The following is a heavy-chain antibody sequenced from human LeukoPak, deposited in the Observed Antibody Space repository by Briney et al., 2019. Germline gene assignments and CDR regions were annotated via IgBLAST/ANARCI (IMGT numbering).Heavy chain of an antibody. D-gene: IGHD4-17*01. V-gene: IGHV3-9*01. Sequence: GGSLRLSCAASGFTFSSYAMHWVRQAPGKGLEWVSGISWNSGSIGYADSVKGRFTISRDNAKNSLYLQMNSLRAEDTALYYCAKDISSTVTYYFDYWGQGTLVTVSS. CDR1: GFTFSSYA. CDR3: AKDISSTVTYYFDY. CDR2: ISWNSGSI. J-gene: IGHJ4*02.